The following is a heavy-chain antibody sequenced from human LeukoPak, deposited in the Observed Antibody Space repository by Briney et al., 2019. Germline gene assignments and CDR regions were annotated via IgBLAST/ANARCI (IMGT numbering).Heavy chain of an antibody. D-gene: IGHD7-27*01. CDR3: AKGPLTGGRPYYFDY. Sequence: GGSLRLSCAASGFTFDDYAMHWVRQAPGKGLEWVSGISWNSGSIGYADSVKGRFTISRDNAKNSLYLQMNSLRAEDTALYYCAKGPLTGGRPYYFDYWGQGTLVTVSS. V-gene: IGHV3-9*01. CDR1: GFTFDDYA. J-gene: IGHJ4*02. CDR2: ISWNSGSI.